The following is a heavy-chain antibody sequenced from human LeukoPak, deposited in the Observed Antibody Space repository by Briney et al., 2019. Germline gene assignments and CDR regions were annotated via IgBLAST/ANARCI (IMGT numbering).Heavy chain of an antibody. CDR2: ITSSSTY. D-gene: IGHD5-12*01. J-gene: IGHJ3*02. Sequence: GGSLRLPCAASGFTLSTYNTYWVRQAPGKGLEWVSSITSSSTYYADSVKGRFTISRDNAKNSLYLQMNSLRAEDTAVYYCARERVTTTAFDIWGQGTMVTVSS. CDR3: ARERVTTTAFDI. CDR1: GFTLSTYN. V-gene: IGHV3-21*01.